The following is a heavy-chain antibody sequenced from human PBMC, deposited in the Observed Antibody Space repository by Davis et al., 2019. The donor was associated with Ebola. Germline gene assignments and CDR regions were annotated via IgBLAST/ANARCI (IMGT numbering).Heavy chain of an antibody. D-gene: IGHD2-15*01. CDR1: GFTFSTYS. CDR3: VSGRYCSGGRCYSSGAFDM. V-gene: IGHV3-64D*08. Sequence: GESLKISCSASGFTFSTYSMYWVRQAPGKGLEYVSAITSNGGNTYYADSVKDRFTISRDNSKNTLYLQMSSLRADDTAVYYCVSGRYCSGGRCYSSGAFDMWGQGTMVTVSS. CDR2: ITSNGGNT. J-gene: IGHJ3*02.